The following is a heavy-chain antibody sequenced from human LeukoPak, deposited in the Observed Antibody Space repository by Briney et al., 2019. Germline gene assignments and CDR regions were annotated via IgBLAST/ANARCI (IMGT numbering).Heavy chain of an antibody. J-gene: IGHJ5*02. CDR3: ARVGSITSNWFDP. Sequence: VRSLRLSCAASGFTFSSYAMHWVRQAPGKGLEWVTVISFDGGNIFYADSVKGRFTIPRDNSKNTLYLQMNSLRAEDTAVYYCARVGSITSNWFDPWGQGTLVTVSS. D-gene: IGHD2-2*01. V-gene: IGHV3-30-3*01. CDR1: GFTFSSYA. CDR2: ISFDGGNI.